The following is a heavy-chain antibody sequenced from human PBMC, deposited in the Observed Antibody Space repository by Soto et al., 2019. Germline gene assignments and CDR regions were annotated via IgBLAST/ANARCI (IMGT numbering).Heavy chain of an antibody. J-gene: IGHJ4*02. D-gene: IGHD3-10*01. V-gene: IGHV3-23*01. CDR3: AKASGWVGEFDY. Sequence: EVQLLESGGGLVQPGGSLRLSCAASGFTFSSYAMSWVRQAPGKGLEWVSAISGSGGSTYYADAVKGRFTISRDNSKNTLYLQMNSLRAEDTAVYYCAKASGWVGEFDYWGQGTLVTVSS. CDR1: GFTFSSYA. CDR2: ISGSGGST.